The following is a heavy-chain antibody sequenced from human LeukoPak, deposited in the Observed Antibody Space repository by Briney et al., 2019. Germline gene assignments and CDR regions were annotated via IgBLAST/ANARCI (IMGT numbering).Heavy chain of an antibody. CDR3: ARVSSGYSFGDAFDI. D-gene: IGHD3-22*01. V-gene: IGHV3-30*04. Sequence: GTSLRLSCAASGFTFSSYAIHWVRQAPGKGLEWVAVISFDGTDAFYADSVKGRFTISRDNSKNTLYLQMNSLRADDTAVYYCARVSSGYSFGDAFDIWGQGTMVTVSS. CDR2: ISFDGTDA. J-gene: IGHJ3*02. CDR1: GFTFSSYA.